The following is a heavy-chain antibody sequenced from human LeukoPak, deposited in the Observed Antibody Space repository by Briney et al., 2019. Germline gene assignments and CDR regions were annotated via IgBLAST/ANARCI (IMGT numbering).Heavy chain of an antibody. V-gene: IGHV3-48*01. CDR3: ARDGADFFGY. J-gene: IGHJ4*02. CDR1: GFTFSSYS. Sequence: GGSLRLSCAASGFTFSSYSMNWVRPAPGKGLEWVLYISSSSSTIYYADSVKGRFTISRDNAKNSLYLQMNSLRAEDTAVYYCARDGADFFGYWGQGTLVTVSS. CDR2: ISSSSSTI.